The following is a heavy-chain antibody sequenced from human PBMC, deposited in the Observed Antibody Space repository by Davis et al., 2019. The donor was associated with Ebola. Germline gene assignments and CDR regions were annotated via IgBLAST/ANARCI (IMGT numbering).Heavy chain of an antibody. D-gene: IGHD4-17*01. J-gene: IGHJ5*02. Sequence: PGGSLRPSFAAPGFTFSDYYMSWIRKAPGKGLEWVSYISSSGSTIYYADSVKGRFTISRDNAKNSLYLEMHSLRAQDTAVYYCARMMTTVTTGWFDPWGQGTLVTVSS. V-gene: IGHV3-11*04. CDR1: GFTFSDYY. CDR2: ISSSGSTI. CDR3: ARMMTTVTTGWFDP.